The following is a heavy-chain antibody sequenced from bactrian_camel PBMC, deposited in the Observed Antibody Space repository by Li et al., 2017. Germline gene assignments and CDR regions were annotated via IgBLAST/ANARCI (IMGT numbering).Heavy chain of an antibody. CDR2: ISNGGATT. CDR3: VRDTAMYGDTWSGY. D-gene: IGHD1*01. CDR1: GFTFKYSD. V-gene: IGHV3S40*01. J-gene: IGHJ6*01. Sequence: VQLVESGGGLVQPGGSLRLSCAASGFTFKYSDMTWVRQAPGKGLDWISSISNGGATTRYADSVKGRPFISRDNDKNTVSLQIDSLKPEDTAVYHCVRDTAMYGDTWSGYRGQGTQVTVS.